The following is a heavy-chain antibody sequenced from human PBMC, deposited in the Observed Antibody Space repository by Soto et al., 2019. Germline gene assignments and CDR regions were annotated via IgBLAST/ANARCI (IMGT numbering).Heavy chain of an antibody. CDR1: GGSFSGYY. J-gene: IGHJ4*02. D-gene: IGHD6-13*01. V-gene: IGHV4-34*01. Sequence: PSETLSLTCAVYGGSFSGYYRSWIRQPPGKGLEWIGEINHSGSTNYNPSLKSRVTISVDTSENQFSLKLSSVTAADTAVYYCARAYSSSCLDYWGQGALVTVSS. CDR3: ARAYSSSCLDY. CDR2: INHSGST.